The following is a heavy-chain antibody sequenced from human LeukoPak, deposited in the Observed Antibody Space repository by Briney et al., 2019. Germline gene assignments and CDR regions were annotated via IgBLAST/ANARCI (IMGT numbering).Heavy chain of an antibody. CDR1: GLTFSSSG. D-gene: IGHD3-22*01. CDR3: AKASAMIVVVSKHFDY. V-gene: IGHV3-23*01. CDR2: ISGSGDRT. J-gene: IGHJ4*02. Sequence: GGSLRLSCAASGLTFSSSGMIWVRQAPGKGLEWVSAISGSGDRTYHADSVKGRFTISRDNSKNTLYLQMNSLRAEDTAVYYCAKASAMIVVVSKHFDYWGQGTLVTVSS.